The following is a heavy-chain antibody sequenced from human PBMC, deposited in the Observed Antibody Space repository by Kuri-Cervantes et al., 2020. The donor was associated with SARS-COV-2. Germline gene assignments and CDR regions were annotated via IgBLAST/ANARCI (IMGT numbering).Heavy chain of an antibody. CDR3: AKDRFGVPDF. Sequence: GESLKISCAASGFNFNRTDMHWVRQAPGKGLEWVAFISFDGQNRKCIVSAKGRFTISRDSSQNTLYLQMKSLRSEDTAMYYCAKDRFGVPDFWGQGTLVTVSS. CDR1: GFNFNRTD. D-gene: IGHD2-8*01. J-gene: IGHJ4*02. V-gene: IGHV3-30*18. CDR2: ISFDGQNR.